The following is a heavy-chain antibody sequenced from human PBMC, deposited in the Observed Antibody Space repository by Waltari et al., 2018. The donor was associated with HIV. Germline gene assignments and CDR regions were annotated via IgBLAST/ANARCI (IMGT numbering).Heavy chain of an antibody. CDR3: AREGKGYGSGSY. D-gene: IGHD3-10*01. CDR1: GHNFTRNA. V-gene: IGHV1-69*04. J-gene: IGHJ4*02. Sequence: QVQLVQSGAGVKKPGSSVKVSCMASGHNFTRNAISWVRQAPGHGLDWMGRIIPIRGRANYAQKFQGRVTITADKSTSTAYMELSSLRSEDTAVYYCAREGKGYGSGSYWGQGTLVTVSS. CDR2: IIPIRGRA.